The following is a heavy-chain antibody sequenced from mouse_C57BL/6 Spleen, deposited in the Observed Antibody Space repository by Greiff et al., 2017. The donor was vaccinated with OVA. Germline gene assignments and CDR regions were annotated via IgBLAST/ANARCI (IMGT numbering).Heavy chain of an antibody. D-gene: IGHD4-1*01. CDR3: TVLGWFAY. CDR1: GYTFTDYE. V-gene: IGHV1-15*01. J-gene: IGHJ3*01. Sequence: LVESGAELVRPGASVTLSCKASGYTFTDYEMHWVKQTPVHGLEWIGAIDPETGGTAYNQKFKGKAILTADKSSSTAYMELRSLTSEDSAVYYCTVLGWFAYWGQGTLVTVSA. CDR2: IDPETGGT.